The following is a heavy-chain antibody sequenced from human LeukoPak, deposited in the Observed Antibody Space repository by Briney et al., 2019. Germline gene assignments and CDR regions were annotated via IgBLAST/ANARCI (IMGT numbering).Heavy chain of an antibody. J-gene: IGHJ6*02. Sequence: GGSLRLSCAVSGFTVSNNYMSWVRQAPGKGLEWVSVMYSGGSTYYADSVKGRFTISRDNSKNTLYLQMNSLRADDTAIYYCARNQQLGGHSYYYYGMDVWGQGTTVTVSS. D-gene: IGHD3-16*01. CDR1: GFTVSNNY. CDR3: ARNQQLGGHSYYYYGMDV. CDR2: MYSGGST. V-gene: IGHV3-53*01.